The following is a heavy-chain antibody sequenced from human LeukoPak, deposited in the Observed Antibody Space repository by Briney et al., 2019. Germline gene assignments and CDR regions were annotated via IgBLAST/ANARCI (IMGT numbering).Heavy chain of an antibody. J-gene: IGHJ4*02. CDR3: ARASSGGSQPYYFDY. CDR1: GYTFTGYY. Sequence: ASVKVSCKASGYTFTGYYMHWVRQAPGQGLEWMGWINPNSGGTNYAQKFQGRVTMTRDTSISTAYMELSRLRSDDTAVYYCARASSGGSQPYYFDYWGQGTLVTVSS. V-gene: IGHV1-2*02. D-gene: IGHD2-15*01. CDR2: INPNSGGT.